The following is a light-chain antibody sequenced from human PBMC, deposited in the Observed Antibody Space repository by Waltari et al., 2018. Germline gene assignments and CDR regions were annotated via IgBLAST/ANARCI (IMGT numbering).Light chain of an antibody. CDR2: DVS. Sequence: QSALTQPRSVSGSPGQSVAISCTGTSSDVGGYDYVSWFQQHPGKAPKLMISDVSKRPSGVHDRFSGSKSGNTAALTIAGLQAEDEADYYCCSYAGSCYVFGTGTKITVL. CDR1: SSDVGGYDY. V-gene: IGLV2-11*01. J-gene: IGLJ1*01. CDR3: CSYAGSCYV.